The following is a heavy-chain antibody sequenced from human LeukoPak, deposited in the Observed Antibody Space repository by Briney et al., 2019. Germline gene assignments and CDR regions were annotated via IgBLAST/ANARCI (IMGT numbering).Heavy chain of an antibody. CDR2: ISSSSSTI. J-gene: IGHJ6*03. V-gene: IGHV3-48*01. D-gene: IGHD1-1*01. Sequence: GGSLRLSCAASGFTFSSCSMNWVRQAPGKGLEWVSYISSSSSTIYYADSVKGRFTISRDNAKNSLYLQMNSLRAEDTAVYYCAREGVHMDMDVWGKGTTVTVSS. CDR3: AREGVHMDMDV. CDR1: GFTFSSCS.